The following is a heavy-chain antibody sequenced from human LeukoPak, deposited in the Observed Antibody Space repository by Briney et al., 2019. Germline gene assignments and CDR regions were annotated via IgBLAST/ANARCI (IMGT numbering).Heavy chain of an antibody. D-gene: IGHD2-21*02. J-gene: IGHJ6*02. Sequence: PSETLSLTCTVSGGSIRSYYWSWIRQPPGKGLEWIGYIYYSGSTKYNPSLKSRVTISVDTSKNQFSLNVSSVTAADTAVYYCATHDSVVYYGMDVWGQGTTVTVSS. V-gene: IGHV4-59*08. CDR3: ATHDSVVYYGMDV. CDR2: IYYSGST. CDR1: GGSIRSYY.